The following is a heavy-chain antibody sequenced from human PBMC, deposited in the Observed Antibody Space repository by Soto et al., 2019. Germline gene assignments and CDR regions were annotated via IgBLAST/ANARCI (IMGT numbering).Heavy chain of an antibody. CDR3: AKLPQYETLAGYLNYFDY. V-gene: IGHV3-23*01. Sequence: GGSLRLSCAASGFTFSSYAMSWFRQAPGKGLEWVSSISGSGGSTYYADSVKGRFTISRDNSKNTLYLQMNSLGAEDTAVYFCAKLPQYETLAGYLNYFDYWGPGILVNVSS. CDR2: ISGSGGST. CDR1: GFTFSSYA. J-gene: IGHJ4*02. D-gene: IGHD3-9*01.